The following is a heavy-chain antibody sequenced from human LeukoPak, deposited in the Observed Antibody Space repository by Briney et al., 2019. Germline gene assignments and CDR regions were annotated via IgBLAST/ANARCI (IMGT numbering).Heavy chain of an antibody. V-gene: IGHV1-69*05. Sequence: SVKVSCKASGYTFINYGINWVRQAPGQGLEWMGRIIPIFGTANYAQKFQGRVTITTDESTSTAYMELSSLRSEDTAVYYCARDEGDAFDIWGQGTMITVSS. J-gene: IGHJ3*02. CDR2: IIPIFGTA. CDR1: GYTFINYG. CDR3: ARDEGDAFDI.